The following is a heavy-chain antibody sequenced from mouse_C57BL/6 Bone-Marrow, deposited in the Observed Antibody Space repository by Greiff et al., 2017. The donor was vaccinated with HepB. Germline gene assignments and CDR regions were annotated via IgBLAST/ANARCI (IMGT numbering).Heavy chain of an antibody. CDR3: ARGRDYGYYDYWYFDV. CDR1: GYTFTSYW. Sequence: QVQLKQPGAELVKPGASVKMSCKASGYTFTSYWITWVKQRPGQGLEWIGDIYPGSGSTNYNEKFKSKATLTVDTSSSTAYMQLSSLTSEDSAVYYCARGRDYGYYDYWYFDVWGTGTTVTVSS. CDR2: IYPGSGST. D-gene: IGHD2-4*01. J-gene: IGHJ1*03. V-gene: IGHV1-55*01.